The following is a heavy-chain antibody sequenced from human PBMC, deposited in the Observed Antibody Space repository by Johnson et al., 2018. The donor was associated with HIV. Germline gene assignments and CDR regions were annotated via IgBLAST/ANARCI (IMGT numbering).Heavy chain of an antibody. J-gene: IGHJ3*02. CDR2: ISGSGGST. CDR3: AKDLRSVNLDAFDI. D-gene: IGHD5/OR15-5a*01. Sequence: VQLVESGGGVVRPGGSLRLSCAAAGFTFDDYAMSWVRQAPGKGLEWVSAISGSGGSTYYADSVKGRFTISRDNSKNSLYLQMNSLRAEDTALYYCAKDLRSVNLDAFDIWGQGTMVTVSS. CDR1: GFTFDDYA. V-gene: IGHV3-23*04.